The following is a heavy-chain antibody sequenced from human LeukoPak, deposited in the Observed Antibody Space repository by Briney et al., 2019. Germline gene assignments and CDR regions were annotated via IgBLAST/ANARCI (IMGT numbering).Heavy chain of an antibody. V-gene: IGHV4-34*01. D-gene: IGHD3-10*01. CDR3: ARGWGILLCFGKYNWFDP. CDR2: INHSGRT. J-gene: IGHJ5*02. CDR1: GGSFSGYY. Sequence: SQTLSLTCAAYGGSFSGYYWSWIRQPPGKGLEWSGEINHSGRTNYNTSLKSRVTISVDPSKNQFTLKLSSVTAADTAVYYCARGWGILLCFGKYNWFDPWGQGTLVTVSS.